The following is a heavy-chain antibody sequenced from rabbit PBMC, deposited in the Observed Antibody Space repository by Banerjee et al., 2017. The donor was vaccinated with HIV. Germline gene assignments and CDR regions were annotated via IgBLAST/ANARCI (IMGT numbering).Heavy chain of an antibody. J-gene: IGHJ4*01. CDR3: ARDFPSL. V-gene: IGHV1S45*01. CDR1: GFSFSSNYY. Sequence: QEQLEESGGDLVKPEGSLTLTCTASGFSFSSNYYMHWVRQAPGKGLEWIGCIITGSGTTRYASWAKGRFTISKASSTTVTLQMTSLTAADTATYFCARDFPSLWGPGTLVTVS. CDR2: IITGSGTT.